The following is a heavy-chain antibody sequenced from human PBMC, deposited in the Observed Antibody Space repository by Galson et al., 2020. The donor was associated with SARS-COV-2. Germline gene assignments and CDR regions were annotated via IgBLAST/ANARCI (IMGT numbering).Heavy chain of an antibody. D-gene: IGHD3-22*01. CDR1: GFTFSRFS. Sequence: GGSLRLSCSASGFTFSRFSIHWVRQAPGKGLQYVSGISSNGQSTYYADSLQDRFIVSRDNSKNIVSLQMSSLRAEDTAIYFCVKDLLGDSSGYCYTLAFDMWGQWTMVTVSS. CDR2: ISSNGQST. J-gene: IGHJ3*02. V-gene: IGHV3-64D*09. CDR3: VKDLLGDSSGYCYTLAFDM.